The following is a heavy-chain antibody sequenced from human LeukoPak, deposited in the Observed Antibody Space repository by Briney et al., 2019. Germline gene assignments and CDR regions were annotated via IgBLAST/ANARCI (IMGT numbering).Heavy chain of an antibody. CDR2: ISSSSSYI. Sequence: PGGSLRLSCAASGFTFSSYSMNWVRQAPGKGLEWVSSISSSSSYIYCADSVKGRFTISRDNAKNSLYLQMNSLRAEDTAVYYCARDLREQWLVLSWFDPWGQGTLVTVSS. J-gene: IGHJ5*02. D-gene: IGHD6-19*01. CDR1: GFTFSSYS. V-gene: IGHV3-21*01. CDR3: ARDLREQWLVLSWFDP.